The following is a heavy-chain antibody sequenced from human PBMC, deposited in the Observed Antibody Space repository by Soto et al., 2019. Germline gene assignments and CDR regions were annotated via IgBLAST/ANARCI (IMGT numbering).Heavy chain of an antibody. J-gene: IGHJ4*02. CDR2: IYYSGST. CDR3: ARGLSVPLFDN. V-gene: IGHV4-31*03. CDR1: GGSISTGGYY. Sequence: QVQLQESGPGLVKPSQTLSLTCTVSGGSISTGGYYWTWIRQHPGKGLEWIGYIYYSGSTYYNPSLKGRVTISVDTSKNQFSLKLSSVTAADTAVYYCARGLSVPLFDNWGQGTLVTVSS. D-gene: IGHD4-17*01.